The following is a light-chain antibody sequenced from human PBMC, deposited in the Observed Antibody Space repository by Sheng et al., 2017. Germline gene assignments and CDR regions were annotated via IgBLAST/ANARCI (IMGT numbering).Light chain of an antibody. J-gene: IGKJ2*01. Sequence: EIVMTQSPATLSVSPGDRVTLSCRASQSVRTHLAWYQQKPGQVPRLLLYGASNRATGIPARFSGSGSGTDFTLTISSLQSEDFAVYYCQQDKNWPYTFDQGTKLEI. CDR1: QSVRTH. V-gene: IGKV3-15*01. CDR2: GAS. CDR3: QQDKNWPYT.